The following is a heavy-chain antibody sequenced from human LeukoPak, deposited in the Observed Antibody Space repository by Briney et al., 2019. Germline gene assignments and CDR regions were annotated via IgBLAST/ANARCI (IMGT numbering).Heavy chain of an antibody. J-gene: IGHJ4*02. CDR1: GITFSSYA. Sequence: GGSLRLSCAASGITFSSYAMTWVRQSPGKGLEWVASIRNNGATTDYADSVKGRFTISRDNSRNTLYLQMNSLRVEDAAVYYCAKAYHDSGCLIDYWGQGTLVTVSS. CDR2: IRNNGATT. V-gene: IGHV3-23*01. D-gene: IGHD6-19*01. CDR3: AKAYHDSGCLIDY.